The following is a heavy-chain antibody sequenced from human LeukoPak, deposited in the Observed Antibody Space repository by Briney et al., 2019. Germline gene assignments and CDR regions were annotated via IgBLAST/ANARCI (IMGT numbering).Heavy chain of an antibody. CDR1: GYSFTSYW. V-gene: IGHV5-51*01. Sequence: GESLKISCKGSGYSFTSYWIGWVRQMPGKGLEWMGIIYPGDSDTRYSPSFQGQVTISADKSISTAYLQWSSLKASDTAMYYCARRVRGDIVVVVAATGGRDDAFDIWGQGAMVTVSS. CDR3: ARRVRGDIVVVVAATGGRDDAFDI. J-gene: IGHJ3*02. D-gene: IGHD2-15*01. CDR2: IYPGDSDT.